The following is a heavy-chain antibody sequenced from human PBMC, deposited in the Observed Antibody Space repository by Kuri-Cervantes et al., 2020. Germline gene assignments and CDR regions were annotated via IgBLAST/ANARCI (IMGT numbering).Heavy chain of an antibody. V-gene: IGHV4-61*01. J-gene: IGHJ6*02. CDR1: GGTVSSGSYY. D-gene: IGHD6-6*01. Sequence: SETLSLTCTVSGGTVSSGSYYWSWIRQPPGKGLAWIGYIYYSGSTNYNPSLKRRVTISVYTSKHQFSLKLSSVAAADTAVYYCARDSSSYYYYGMDVWGQGTTVTVSS. CDR2: IYYSGST. CDR3: ARDSSSYYYYGMDV.